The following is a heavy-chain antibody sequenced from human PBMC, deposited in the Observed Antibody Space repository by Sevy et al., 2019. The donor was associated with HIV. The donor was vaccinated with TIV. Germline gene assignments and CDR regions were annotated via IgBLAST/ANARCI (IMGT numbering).Heavy chain of an antibody. J-gene: IGHJ3*02. CDR1: GFTFSDYY. V-gene: IGHV3-11*01. Sequence: GGSLRLSCAASGFTFSDYYMSWIRQAPGKGLEWVSYISSSGSTIYYAGSVKGRFTISRDNAKNSLYLQMNSLRAEDTAVYYCARDRGTAISNAFDIWGQGTMVTVSS. CDR2: ISSSGSTI. D-gene: IGHD2-21*02. CDR3: ARDRGTAISNAFDI.